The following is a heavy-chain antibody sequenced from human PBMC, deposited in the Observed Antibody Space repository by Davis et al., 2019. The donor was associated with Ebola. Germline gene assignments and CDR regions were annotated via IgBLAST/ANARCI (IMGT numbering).Heavy chain of an antibody. Sequence: SETLSLTCAVYGGSFSGYYWSWIRQPPAKGLEWFGEINHSGSTNYNPSPKSRVTISVDTSKNQFSLKLSSVTAADTAVYYCARSDFWSGYYYHYGMDVWGQGTTVTVSS. CDR1: GGSFSGYY. V-gene: IGHV4-34*01. CDR3: ARSDFWSGYYYHYGMDV. CDR2: INHSGST. J-gene: IGHJ6*02. D-gene: IGHD3-3*01.